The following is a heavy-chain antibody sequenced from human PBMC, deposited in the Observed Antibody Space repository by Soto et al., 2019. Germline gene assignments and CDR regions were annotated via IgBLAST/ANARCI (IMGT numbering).Heavy chain of an antibody. D-gene: IGHD3-22*01. CDR3: ARYHDSSAYPGY. Sequence: ASVKVSCKASGYTFTGYYMHWVRQAPGQGLEWMGWINPNSGGTNYAQKFQGRVTMTRDTSISTAYMELSRLRSDDTAVYYCARYHDSSAYPGYWGQGSLVTVSS. J-gene: IGHJ1*01. V-gene: IGHV1-2*02. CDR1: GYTFTGYY. CDR2: INPNSGGT.